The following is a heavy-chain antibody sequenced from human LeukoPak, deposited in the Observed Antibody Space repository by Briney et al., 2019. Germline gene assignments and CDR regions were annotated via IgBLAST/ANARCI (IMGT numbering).Heavy chain of an antibody. V-gene: IGHV3-48*01. CDR1: GFTFSSYR. J-gene: IGHJ4*02. Sequence: PGGSLRLSCAASGFTFSSYRMNWVRQAPGKGLEWVSYISSSSSTIYYADSVKGRFTISRDNAKNSLYLQMNSLRVEDTAVYYCATGGVPPDHWGQGTLVSVSS. D-gene: IGHD3-3*01. CDR2: ISSSSSTI. CDR3: ATGGVPPDH.